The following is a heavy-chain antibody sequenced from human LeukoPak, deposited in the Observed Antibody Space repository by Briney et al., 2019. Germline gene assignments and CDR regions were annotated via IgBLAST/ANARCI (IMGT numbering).Heavy chain of an antibody. CDR1: GYTFTGYY. Sequence: ASVKVSCKASGYTFTGYYMHWVRQAPGQGFEWMGWINPSSGGTNYAQKFQGRVTMTRDTSISTAYMELSRLRSDDMAVYYCARLTYYDFWSGYNYAFDIWGQGTMVTVSS. V-gene: IGHV1-2*02. CDR2: INPSSGGT. CDR3: ARLTYYDFWSGYNYAFDI. J-gene: IGHJ3*02. D-gene: IGHD3-3*01.